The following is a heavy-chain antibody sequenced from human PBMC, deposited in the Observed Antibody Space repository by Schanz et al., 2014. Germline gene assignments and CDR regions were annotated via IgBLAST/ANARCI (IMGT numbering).Heavy chain of an antibody. J-gene: IGHJ2*01. CDR1: GGSIRSGTYH. CDR2: VFPNGIT. CDR3: ARDTTWRLDL. Sequence: QVQLQESGPGLLKPSETLSLTCTVSGGSIRSGTYHWSWIRQPAGKALEWVGRVFPNGITNYNPSLKSRVPISLDTSKNQFPRTLTSLPAADTAVYYCARDTTWRLDLWGRGTLVTVSS. V-gene: IGHV4-61*02. D-gene: IGHD1-1*01.